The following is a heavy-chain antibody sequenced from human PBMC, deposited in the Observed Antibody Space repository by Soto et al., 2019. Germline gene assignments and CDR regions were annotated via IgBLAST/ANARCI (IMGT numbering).Heavy chain of an antibody. CDR2: ISSSGSTI. V-gene: IGHV3-11*01. Sequence: GGSLRLSCAASGFTFSDYYMSWIRQAPGKGLEWVSYISSSGSTIYYADSVKGRFTISRDNAKNSLYLQMNSLRAEDTAVYYCARNLELYSSGWFNQLKRDYYYMDVWGKGTTVTVSS. D-gene: IGHD6-19*01. J-gene: IGHJ6*03. CDR1: GFTFSDYY. CDR3: ARNLELYSSGWFNQLKRDYYYMDV.